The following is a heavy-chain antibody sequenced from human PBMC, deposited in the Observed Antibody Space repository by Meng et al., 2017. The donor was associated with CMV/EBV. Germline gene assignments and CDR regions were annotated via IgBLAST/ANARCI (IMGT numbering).Heavy chain of an antibody. CDR3: ARDVIYQWLVRENYFDY. J-gene: IGHJ4*02. CDR1: GFTFSSYE. CDR2: ISSSGSTI. V-gene: IGHV3-48*03. D-gene: IGHD6-19*01. Sequence: GESLKISCAASGFTFSSYEMHWVRQAPGKGLEWVSYISSSGSTIYYADSVKGRFTISRDNAKNSLYLQMNSLRAEDTAVYYCARDVIYQWLVRENYFDYWGQGTLVTVSS.